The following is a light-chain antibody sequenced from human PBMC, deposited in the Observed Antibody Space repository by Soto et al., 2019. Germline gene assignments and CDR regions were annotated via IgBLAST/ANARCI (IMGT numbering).Light chain of an antibody. Sequence: EIVLTQSPATLSLSPGERATLSCRASQNVRSYLAWYQQKPGQAPRLLIHDASSRATGIPDRFSGSGTGTGXXLTISSLEPEDSAVYYCQQRTNWPTSTFGQGTRLEIK. CDR1: QNVRSY. CDR3: QQRTNWPTST. CDR2: DAS. V-gene: IGKV3-11*01. J-gene: IGKJ5*01.